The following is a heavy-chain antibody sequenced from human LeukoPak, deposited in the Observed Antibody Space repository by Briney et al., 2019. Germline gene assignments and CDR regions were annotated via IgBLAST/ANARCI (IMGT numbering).Heavy chain of an antibody. D-gene: IGHD6-13*01. CDR2: ISGSGGST. Sequence: GGSLRLSCAASGVTFSSYAMSWVRQAPGKGLEWVSAISGSGGSTYYADSVKGRFTISRDNSKNTLYLQMNSLRAEDTAVYYCAKGRRPAAGRHTYGMDVWGKGTTVTVSS. J-gene: IGHJ6*04. V-gene: IGHV3-23*01. CDR3: AKGRRPAAGRHTYGMDV. CDR1: GVTFSSYA.